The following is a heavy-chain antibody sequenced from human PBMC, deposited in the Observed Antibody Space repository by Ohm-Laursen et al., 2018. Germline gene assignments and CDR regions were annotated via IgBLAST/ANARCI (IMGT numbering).Heavy chain of an antibody. CDR3: AKDHYGGNSGLFDY. D-gene: IGHD4-23*01. J-gene: IGHJ4*02. V-gene: IGHV3-23*01. CDR2: ISGSGGST. Sequence: SLRLSCAAPGFTFSSYAMNWVRQAPGKGLEWVSGISGSGGSTKYADSVEGRFTISRDISKNTLYLQMNSLRAEDTAVYYCAKDHYGGNSGLFDYWGQGTLVSVSS. CDR1: GFTFSSYA.